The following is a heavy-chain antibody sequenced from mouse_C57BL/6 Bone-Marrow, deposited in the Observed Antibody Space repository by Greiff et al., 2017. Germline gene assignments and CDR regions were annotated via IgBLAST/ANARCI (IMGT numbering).Heavy chain of an antibody. CDR2: IRNKANGYTT. Sequence: DVMLVESGGGLVQPGGSLSLSCAASGFTFTDYYMSWVRQPPGKALEWLGFIRNKANGYTTEYSASVKGRFTISRDNSQSILYLQMNALRAEDSATYYCARYNGSSLWYFNVWGTGTTVTVSS. D-gene: IGHD1-1*01. CDR1: GFTFTDYY. J-gene: IGHJ1*03. CDR3: ARYNGSSLWYFNV. V-gene: IGHV7-3*01.